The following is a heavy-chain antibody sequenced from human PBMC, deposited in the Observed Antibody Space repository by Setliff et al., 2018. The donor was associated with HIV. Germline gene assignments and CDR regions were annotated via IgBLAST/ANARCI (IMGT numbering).Heavy chain of an antibody. Sequence: PGESLKISCKASGYGFNSYLTACVRQMSGKCLEWMGIIYPGDSEIRYSPSFQGQVIISADKSISTAYLQWSSLKASDTAKYYCARLSGDLHMDVWGKGTTVTVSS. CDR3: ARLSGDLHMDV. D-gene: IGHD7-27*01. J-gene: IGHJ6*03. CDR2: IYPGDSEI. CDR1: GYGFNSYL. V-gene: IGHV5-51*01.